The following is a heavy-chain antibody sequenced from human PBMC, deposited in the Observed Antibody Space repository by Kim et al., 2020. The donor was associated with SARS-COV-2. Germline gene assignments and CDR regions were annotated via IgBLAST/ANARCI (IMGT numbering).Heavy chain of an antibody. J-gene: IGHJ4*02. Sequence: SQTLSLTCTVSGGSISSYYWSWIRQPPGKGLEWIGYIYYSGSTNYNPSLKSRVTISVDTSKNQFSLKLSSVTAADTAVYYCARGGFDWLLRGTQFDYWGQGTLVTVSS. CDR3: ARGGFDWLLRGTQFDY. V-gene: IGHV4-59*01. CDR2: IYYSGST. D-gene: IGHD3-9*01. CDR1: GGSISSYY.